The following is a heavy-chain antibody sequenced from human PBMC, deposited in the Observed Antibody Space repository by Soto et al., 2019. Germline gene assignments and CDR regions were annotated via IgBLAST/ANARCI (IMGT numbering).Heavy chain of an antibody. CDR1: GFTFSDYY. D-gene: IGHD3-9*01. CDR3: AIDLTYHDILTGYYSDDFDI. V-gene: IGHV3-11*01. CDR2: ISSSGSTI. J-gene: IGHJ3*02. Sequence: GSLRLSCAASGFTFSDYYMSWFRQAPGKGLERVSYISSSGSTIYYADSVKGRFTISRDNAKNSLYLQMNSLRAEDTAVYYCAIDLTYHDILTGYYSDDFDIWGQGTMVTVSS.